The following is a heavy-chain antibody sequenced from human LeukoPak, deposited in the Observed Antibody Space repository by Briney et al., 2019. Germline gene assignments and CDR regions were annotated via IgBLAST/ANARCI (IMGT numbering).Heavy chain of an antibody. V-gene: IGHV4-4*02. CDR2: IYYSGST. Sequence: SETLSLTCAVSGGSISSSNWWSWVRQPPGKGLEWIGSIYYSGSTYYNPSLKSRVTISVDTSKNQFSLKLSSVTAADTAVYYCAREAEYYDYVWGSYRYTSDAFDIWGQGTMVTVSS. CDR1: GGSISSSNW. D-gene: IGHD3-16*02. J-gene: IGHJ3*02. CDR3: AREAEYYDYVWGSYRYTSDAFDI.